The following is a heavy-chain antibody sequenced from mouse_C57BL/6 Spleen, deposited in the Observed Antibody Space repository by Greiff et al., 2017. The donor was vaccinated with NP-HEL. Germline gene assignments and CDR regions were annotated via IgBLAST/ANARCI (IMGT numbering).Heavy chain of an antibody. CDR2: IYPGDGDT. J-gene: IGHJ4*01. Sequence: VQLQQSGPELVKPGASVKISCKASGYAFSSSWMNWVKQRPGKGLEWIGRIYPGDGDTNYNGKFKGKATLTADKSSSTAYMQLSSLTSEDSAVYFCERQGNYRNYAMDYWGQGTSVTVSS. D-gene: IGHD2-1*01. CDR1: GYAFSSSW. V-gene: IGHV1-82*01. CDR3: ERQGNYRNYAMDY.